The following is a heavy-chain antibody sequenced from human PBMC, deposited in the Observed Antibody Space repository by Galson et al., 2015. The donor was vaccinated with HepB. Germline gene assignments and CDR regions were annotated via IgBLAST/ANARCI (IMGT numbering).Heavy chain of an antibody. Sequence: SLRLSCAASEFTCSDHYMSWIRQAPGKGLQWISYISRSSSYTNYADSVKGRFTISRDNAKNSLFLQMNSLRVDDTAVYYCARDIGSDYGGVSGFDFWGQGSLVTVSS. V-gene: IGHV3-11*05. CDR1: EFTCSDHY. CDR3: ARDIGSDYGGVSGFDF. D-gene: IGHD4-23*01. CDR2: ISRSSSYT. J-gene: IGHJ4*02.